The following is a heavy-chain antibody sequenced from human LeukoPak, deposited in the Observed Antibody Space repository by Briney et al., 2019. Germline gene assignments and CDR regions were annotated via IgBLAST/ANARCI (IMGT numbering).Heavy chain of an antibody. Sequence: GGSLRLSCSASGFTFSSYVMHWVRQAPGKGLEYVSAITSNGGSTYYADSVKGRFTISRDNSKNTLYLQMSSLRAEDTAVFYCVRYYYDSSGYQRYFDYWGQGTLVTVSS. J-gene: IGHJ4*02. CDR2: ITSNGGST. V-gene: IGHV3-64D*09. D-gene: IGHD3-22*01. CDR1: GFTFSSYV. CDR3: VRYYYDSSGYQRYFDY.